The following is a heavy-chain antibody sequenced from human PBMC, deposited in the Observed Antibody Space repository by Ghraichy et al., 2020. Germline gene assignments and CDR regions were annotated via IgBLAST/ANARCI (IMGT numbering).Heavy chain of an antibody. CDR3: ARAVGRSSYYDFWSGYSRFDL. CDR1: GGSISSGSYY. J-gene: IGHJ2*01. Sequence: SETLSLTCTVSGGSISSGSYYWSWIRQPAGKGLEWIGRIYTSGSTNYNPSLKSRVTISVDTSKNQFSLKLSSVTAADTAVYYCARAVGRSSYYDFWSGYSRFDLWGRGTLVTVSS. CDR2: IYTSGST. D-gene: IGHD3-3*01. V-gene: IGHV4-61*02.